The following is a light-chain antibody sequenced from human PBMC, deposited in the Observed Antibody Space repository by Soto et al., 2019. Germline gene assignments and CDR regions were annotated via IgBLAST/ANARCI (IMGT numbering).Light chain of an antibody. J-gene: IGLJ3*02. CDR1: SSDVGGYNY. CDR2: DVS. V-gene: IGLV2-14*01. CDR3: SSYTSSSIPWV. Sequence: QSALTQPASVSGSPGQSITISCTGTSSDVGGYNYVSWYQQHPGKAPKLMIYDVSNRPSGVSNRFSGSKSGNMASLTISGLQAEDEADYYCSSYTSSSIPWVFGGGTKVTVL.